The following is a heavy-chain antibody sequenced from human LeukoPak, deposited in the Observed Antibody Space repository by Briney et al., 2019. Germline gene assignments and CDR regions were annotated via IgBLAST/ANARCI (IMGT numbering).Heavy chain of an antibody. Sequence: GGSLRLSCAASGFTFSSYAMTWVRQAPGKGLEWVGRIKSKTDGGTTDYAAPVKGRFTISRDNANNSLYLQMNSLRAEDTAVYYCVRRGLQLWFDSWGQGTLVTVSS. D-gene: IGHD1-1*01. J-gene: IGHJ5*01. CDR2: IKSKTDGGTT. CDR3: VRRGLQLWFDS. V-gene: IGHV3-15*01. CDR1: GFTFSSYA.